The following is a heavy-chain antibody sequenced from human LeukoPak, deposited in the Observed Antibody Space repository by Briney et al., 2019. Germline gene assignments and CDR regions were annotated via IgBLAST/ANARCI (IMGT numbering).Heavy chain of an antibody. CDR3: ASLGWYYYDSSGYQ. Sequence: GSLRLSCAASGFTFSSYGMHWVRQPPGKGLEWIGSIYYSGSTYYNPSLKSRVTISVDTSKNQFSLKLSSVTAADTAVYYCASLGWYYYDSSGYQWGQGTLVTVSS. J-gene: IGHJ4*02. CDR2: IYYSGST. D-gene: IGHD3-22*01. CDR1: GFTFSSYG. V-gene: IGHV4-39*01.